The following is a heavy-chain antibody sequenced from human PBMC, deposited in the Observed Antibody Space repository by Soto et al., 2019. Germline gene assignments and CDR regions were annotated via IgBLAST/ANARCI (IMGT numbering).Heavy chain of an antibody. Sequence: PGGSLRLSCSASGFTFSSYSMNWVRQAPGKGLEWDSSISSSSSYIYYADSVKGRFTISRDNAKNSLYLQMNSLRAEATAVYYCARDINQEVVGATSGLYYFDYWGQGTLVTVSS. CDR3: ARDINQEVVGATSGLYYFDY. J-gene: IGHJ4*02. D-gene: IGHD1-26*01. CDR2: ISSSSSYI. V-gene: IGHV3-21*01. CDR1: GFTFSSYS.